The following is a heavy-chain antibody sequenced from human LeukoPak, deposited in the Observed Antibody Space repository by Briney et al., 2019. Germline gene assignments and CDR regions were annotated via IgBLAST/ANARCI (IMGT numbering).Heavy chain of an antibody. V-gene: IGHV6-1*01. CDR3: ARDVGNSGWYTFDY. J-gene: IGHJ4*02. Sequence: SQTLSVTCAISGDSVSSINGAWNWVRQSPSRGLEGLGRTYYRSKWYTDYAASMKGRISINADTSKNQFSLQLNSVTPEDTAVYYCARDVGNSGWYTFDYWGQGTLVTVSS. CDR2: TYYRSKWYT. D-gene: IGHD6-19*01. CDR1: GDSVSSINGA.